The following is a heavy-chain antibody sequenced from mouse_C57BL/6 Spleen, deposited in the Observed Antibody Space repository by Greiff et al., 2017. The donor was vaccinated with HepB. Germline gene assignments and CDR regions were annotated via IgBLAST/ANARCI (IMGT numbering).Heavy chain of an antibody. D-gene: IGHD4-1*01. Sequence: QVQLQQPGAELVRPGSSVKLSCKASGYTFTSYWMHWVKQRPIQGLEWIGNIDPSDSETHYNQKFKDKATLTVDKSSSTAYMQLSSLTSEDSAVYYCARELTGTRGYAMDYWGQGTSVTVSS. V-gene: IGHV1-52*01. J-gene: IGHJ4*01. CDR1: GYTFTSYW. CDR3: ARELTGTRGYAMDY. CDR2: IDPSDSET.